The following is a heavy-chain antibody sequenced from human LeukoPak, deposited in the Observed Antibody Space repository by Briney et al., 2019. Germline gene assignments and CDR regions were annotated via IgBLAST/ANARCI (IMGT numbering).Heavy chain of an antibody. V-gene: IGHV3-66*01. CDR2: IYSGGST. CDR1: GFTVSSNY. CDR3: ATDLIHYYASGAKT. J-gene: IGHJ5*02. Sequence: GGSLRLSCAASGFTVSSNYMSWVRQAPGKGLEWVSVIYSGGSTYYADSVKGRFTIFRDNSKNTLYLQMNSLRAEDTAVYYCATDLIHYYASGAKTWGQGTLVTVSS. D-gene: IGHD3-10*01.